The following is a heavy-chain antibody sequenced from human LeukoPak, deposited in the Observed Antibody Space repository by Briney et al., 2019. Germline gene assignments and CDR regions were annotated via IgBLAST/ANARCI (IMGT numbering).Heavy chain of an antibody. V-gene: IGHV4-34*01. CDR3: ARGPPRGIVVVPAAVGDY. CDR1: GGSFSGYY. J-gene: IGHJ4*02. CDR2: INHSGST. D-gene: IGHD2-2*01. Sequence: SETLFLTCAVYGGSFSGYYWSWIRQPPGKGLEWIGEINHSGSTNYNPSLKSRVTISVDTSKNQFSLKLSPVTAVDTAVYYCARGPPRGIVVVPAAVGDYWGQGTLVTVSS.